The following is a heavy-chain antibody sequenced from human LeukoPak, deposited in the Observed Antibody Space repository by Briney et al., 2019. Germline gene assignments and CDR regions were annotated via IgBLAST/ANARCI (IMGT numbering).Heavy chain of an antibody. V-gene: IGHV1-69*13. CDR1: GGTFSSYA. J-gene: IGHJ4*02. CDR3: ARGYSSGWYEGGFFDY. D-gene: IGHD6-19*01. CDR2: IIPIFGTA. Sequence: ASVKVSCKASGGTFSSYAISWVRQAPGQGLEWMGGIIPIFGTANYAQKFQGRVTITADESTSTAYMELSSLRSEDTAVYYCARGYSSGWYEGGFFDYWGQGTLVTVSS.